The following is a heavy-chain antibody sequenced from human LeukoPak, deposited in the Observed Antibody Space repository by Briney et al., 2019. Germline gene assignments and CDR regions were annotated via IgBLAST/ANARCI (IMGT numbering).Heavy chain of an antibody. J-gene: IGHJ4*02. CDR2: ISAYNGNT. D-gene: IGHD3-3*01. Sequence: GASLRVSCTASVYTXTTYGISWVRQAPGQGGEWVGWISAYNGNTNYAQKLQGRVTMTTDTSRSTAYMDLRSLRSDDTAVYYCARDPSRYYDFWSGTLDYWGQGTLVTVSS. V-gene: IGHV1-18*01. CDR3: ARDPSRYYDFWSGTLDY. CDR1: VYTXTTYG.